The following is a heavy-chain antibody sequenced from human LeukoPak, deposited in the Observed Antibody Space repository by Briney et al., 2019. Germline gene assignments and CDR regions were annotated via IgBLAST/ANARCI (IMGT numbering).Heavy chain of an antibody. V-gene: IGHV3-13*01. CDR2: IGTAGDT. J-gene: IGHJ4*02. CDR3: ARASSDSGWYST. CDR1: GFTFSSYD. D-gene: IGHD6-19*01. Sequence: GGSLRLSCAASGFTFSSYDMHWVRQATGKGLEWVSAIGTAGDTYYPGSVKGRFTISRENAKNSLYLRMNSLRAEDTAVYYCARASSDSGWYSTWGQGTLVTVSS.